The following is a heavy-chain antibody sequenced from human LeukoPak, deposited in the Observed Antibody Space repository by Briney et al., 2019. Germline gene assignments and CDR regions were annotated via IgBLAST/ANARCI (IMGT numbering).Heavy chain of an antibody. D-gene: IGHD2-15*01. Sequence: GGSLRLSCAASGFTFSSYSMNWVRQAPGKGLEWVSSISSSSSYIYYADSVKGRFTISRDNAKNSLYLQMNSLRAEDTAVYYCARDLMDIVVVVAALDAFDIWGQGIMVTVSS. CDR2: ISSSSSYI. CDR3: ARDLMDIVVVVAALDAFDI. V-gene: IGHV3-21*01. CDR1: GFTFSSYS. J-gene: IGHJ3*02.